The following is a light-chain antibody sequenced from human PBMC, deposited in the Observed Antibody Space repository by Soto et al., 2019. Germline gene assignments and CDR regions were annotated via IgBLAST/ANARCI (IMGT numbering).Light chain of an antibody. CDR1: SSDFGGYDY. CDR2: DVT. J-gene: IGLJ1*01. CDR3: CSYAGTYTFYV. V-gene: IGLV2-11*01. Sequence: SVLTQPRSVSGSPRQSVTISCTGTSSDFGGYDYVSWYQQHPGKAPKLMIYDVTKRPSGVPDRFSGSRSGNTASLTISGLQAEDDADYYCCSYAGTYTFYVFGTGTKVTVL.